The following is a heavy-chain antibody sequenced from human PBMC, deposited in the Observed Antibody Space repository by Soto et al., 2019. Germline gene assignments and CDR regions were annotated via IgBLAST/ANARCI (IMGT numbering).Heavy chain of an antibody. CDR1: GFTFNSYW. V-gene: IGHV3-74*01. CDR2: TNSDGSST. Sequence: GGSLRLSCAASGFTFNSYWMHWFRQAPGKGLVWVSRTNSDGSSTNYADSVKGRFTISRDNAKNTLYLQMNSLRSEDTAVYYCARSAPPIDYWGQGTLVTVSS. J-gene: IGHJ4*02. CDR3: ARSAPPIDY.